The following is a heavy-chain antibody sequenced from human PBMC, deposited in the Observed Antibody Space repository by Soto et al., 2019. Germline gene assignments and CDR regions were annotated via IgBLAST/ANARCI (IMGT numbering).Heavy chain of an antibody. CDR3: GTWLGSSWFDY. Sequence: GESLKISCKASGFTFSSYSLGWVRHMPGKGLQWMGNIFSSDSSAKYSPSFVGQVTISVDRSINTAYLQWSSLKASDTAIYYCGTWLGSSWFDYWGPGTLVTVSS. CDR2: IFSSDSSA. J-gene: IGHJ4*02. CDR1: GFTFSSYS. V-gene: IGHV5-51*01. D-gene: IGHD2-2*01.